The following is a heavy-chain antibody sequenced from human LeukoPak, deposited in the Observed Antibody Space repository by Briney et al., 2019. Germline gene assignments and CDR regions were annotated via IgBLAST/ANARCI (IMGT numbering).Heavy chain of an antibody. CDR3: ARVGQGYSYGHQDY. CDR2: FHHSGST. D-gene: IGHD5-18*01. J-gene: IGHJ4*02. CDR1: GGSISSYY. Sequence: SETLSLTCTVSGGSISSYYWTWIRQSPGKGLEWIGFFHHSGSTNYNPSFKSRVTISADTSNNHFSLRLTSVTAADTAVYYCARVGQGYSYGHQDYWGQGTLVTVSS. V-gene: IGHV4-59*01.